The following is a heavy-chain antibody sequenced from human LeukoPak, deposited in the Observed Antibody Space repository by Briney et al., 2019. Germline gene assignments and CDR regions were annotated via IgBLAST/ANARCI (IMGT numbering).Heavy chain of an antibody. CDR2: INHSGST. Sequence: SETLSLTCTVSGYSISSGYYWGWIRQPPGKGLEWIGEINHSGSTNYNPSLKSRVTISVDTSKNQFSLKLRSVTAADTAVYYCARLYGNYQNYFDYWGQGTLVTVSS. V-gene: IGHV4-38-2*02. D-gene: IGHD1-7*01. CDR3: ARLYGNYQNYFDY. J-gene: IGHJ4*02. CDR1: GYSISSGYY.